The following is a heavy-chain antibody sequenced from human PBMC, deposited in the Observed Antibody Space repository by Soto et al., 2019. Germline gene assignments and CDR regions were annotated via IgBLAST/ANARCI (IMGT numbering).Heavy chain of an antibody. D-gene: IGHD3-10*01. CDR1: GGSISSFTYY. CDR3: ARRERYYGSPGWFDP. V-gene: IGHV4-39*01. J-gene: IGHJ5*02. Sequence: KPSETLSPTCPVSGGSISSFTYYWGWIRQPPGKGLEWIGTVYYNENTYYNPSLKSRVTITVDTAKNQFSLNLRSVTAADTAMYFCARRERYYGSPGWFDPWGPGTLVTVSS. CDR2: VYYNENT.